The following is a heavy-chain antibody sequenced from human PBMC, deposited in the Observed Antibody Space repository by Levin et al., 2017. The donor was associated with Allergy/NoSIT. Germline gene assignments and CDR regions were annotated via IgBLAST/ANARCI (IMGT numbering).Heavy chain of an antibody. D-gene: IGHD6-6*01. V-gene: IGHV3-30-3*01. CDR3: ARAPLGIAARLVSAWPDY. J-gene: IGHJ4*02. Sequence: GESLKISCAASGFTFSSYAMHWVRQAPGKGLEWVAVISYDGSNKYYADSVKGRFTISRDNSKNTLYLQMNSLRAEDTAVYYCARAPLGIAARLVSAWPDYWGQGTLVTVSS. CDR2: ISYDGSNK. CDR1: GFTFSSYA.